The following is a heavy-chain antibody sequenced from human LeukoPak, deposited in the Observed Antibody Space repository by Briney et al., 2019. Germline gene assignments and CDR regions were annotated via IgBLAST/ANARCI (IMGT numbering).Heavy chain of an antibody. V-gene: IGHV4-34*01. D-gene: IGHD3-10*01. CDR3: ARGLSVVSYYPVAFDI. CDR1: GGSFSGYY. J-gene: IGHJ3*02. Sequence: SETLSLTCAVYGGSFSGYYWSWIRQPRGKGLEWIGEINHSGSTNYNPSLKSRVTISVDTSKNQFSLKLSSVTAADTAVYYCARGLSVVSYYPVAFDIWGQGTMVTVSS. CDR2: INHSGST.